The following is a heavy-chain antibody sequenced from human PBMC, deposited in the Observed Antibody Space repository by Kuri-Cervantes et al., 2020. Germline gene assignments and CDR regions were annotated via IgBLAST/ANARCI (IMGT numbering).Heavy chain of an antibody. CDR1: GGSISSSSYY. CDR3: ASRTDYGDIADAFDI. Sequence: SETLSLTCTVSGGSISSSSYYWGWIRQPPGKGLEWIGSIYYSGSTYYNPSLKSRVTISVDTSKNQFSLKLSSVTAADTAVYYCASRTDYGDIADAFDIWGQGTMVTVSS. CDR2: IYYSGST. J-gene: IGHJ3*02. V-gene: IGHV4-39*01. D-gene: IGHD4-17*01.